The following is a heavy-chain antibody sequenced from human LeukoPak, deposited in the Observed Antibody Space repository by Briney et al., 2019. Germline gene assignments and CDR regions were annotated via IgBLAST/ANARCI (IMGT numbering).Heavy chain of an antibody. CDR1: GYSISSSFY. Sequence: KASETLSLTCTVSGYSISSSFYWGWIRQPPGKGLEWIGNIYHSRSTYYNPSLKSRVTISVDTSKNQFSLKLRSVTAADTAVYYCVRASPPFGNSWYYFDYWGQGTLVTVSS. J-gene: IGHJ4*02. D-gene: IGHD6-13*01. CDR2: IYHSRST. V-gene: IGHV4-38-2*02. CDR3: VRASPPFGNSWYYFDY.